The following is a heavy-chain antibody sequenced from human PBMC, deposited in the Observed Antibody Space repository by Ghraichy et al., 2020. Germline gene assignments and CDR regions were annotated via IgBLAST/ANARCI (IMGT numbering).Heavy chain of an antibody. CDR3: AKGTSYGDYLSALGN. Sequence: GGSLRLSCAASGFTFSRYAMSWVRQAPGKGLEWVSAISGSGGSTYYADSVKGRFTISRDNSKNTLYLQMNSLRAEDTAVYYCAKGTSYGDYLSALGNWGQGTLVTVSS. D-gene: IGHD4-17*01. J-gene: IGHJ4*02. CDR1: GFTFSRYA. V-gene: IGHV3-23*01. CDR2: ISGSGGST.